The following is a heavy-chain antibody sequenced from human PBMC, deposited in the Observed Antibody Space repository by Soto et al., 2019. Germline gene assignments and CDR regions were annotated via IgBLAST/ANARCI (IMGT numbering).Heavy chain of an antibody. J-gene: IGHJ6*02. D-gene: IGHD3-9*01. V-gene: IGHV1-2*02. CDR3: ARDARGTRGFDEMDI. CDR1: GYIFTGYH. CDR2: INPNSGDT. Sequence: ASVKVSCKASGYIFTGYHIHWVRQAPGRGLEWMGWINPNSGDTEYAQNFQGRVTMTRDTSFNLVYMEMSGLMPDDTAVYYCARDARGTRGFDEMDIWGQGTTVTVSS.